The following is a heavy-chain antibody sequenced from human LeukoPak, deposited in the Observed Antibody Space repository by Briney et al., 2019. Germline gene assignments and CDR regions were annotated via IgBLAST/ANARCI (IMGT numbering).Heavy chain of an antibody. CDR2: IWYDGSNK. CDR3: AKDSHIVVVAGVDSHMDV. V-gene: IGHV3-33*06. J-gene: IGHJ6*03. Sequence: GGSLSLSCAASGFTFSSYGMHWVRQAPGKGLEWVAVIWYDGSNKYYADSVKGRFTISRDNSKNTLYLQMNSLRAEDTAVYYCAKDSHIVVVAGVDSHMDVWGKGTTVTVSS. D-gene: IGHD2-15*01. CDR1: GFTFSSYG.